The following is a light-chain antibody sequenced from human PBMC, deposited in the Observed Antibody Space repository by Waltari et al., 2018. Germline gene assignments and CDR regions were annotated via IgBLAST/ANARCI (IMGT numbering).Light chain of an antibody. V-gene: IGLV2-11*01. CDR2: DVT. CDR3: CSYAGSPYV. Sequence: QSALTQPRSVSGSPGPSVPIPCTGTSDAVGGFDYVSWYQQHPGKAPKVIIYDVTKRPSGVPHRFSGSKSGNTASPTISGLQAEDDADYYCCSYAGSPYVFGTGTKVTVL. CDR1: SDAVGGFDY. J-gene: IGLJ1*01.